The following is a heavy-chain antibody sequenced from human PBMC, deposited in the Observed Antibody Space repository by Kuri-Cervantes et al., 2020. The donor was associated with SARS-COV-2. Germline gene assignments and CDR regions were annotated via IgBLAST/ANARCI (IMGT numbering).Heavy chain of an antibody. CDR1: GFTFSSYA. V-gene: IGHV3-30-3*01. Sequence: GESLKISCAASGFTFSSYAMHWVRRAPGKGLEWVAVISYDGSNKYYADSVKGRFTISRDNSKNTLYLQMNSLRAEDTAVYYCARGDDYGGNYPDYWGQGTLVTVSS. CDR2: ISYDGSNK. CDR3: ARGDDYGGNYPDY. J-gene: IGHJ4*02. D-gene: IGHD4-23*01.